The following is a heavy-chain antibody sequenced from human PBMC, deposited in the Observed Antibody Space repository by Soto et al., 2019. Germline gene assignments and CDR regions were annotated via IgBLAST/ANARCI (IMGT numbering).Heavy chain of an antibody. D-gene: IGHD4-17*01. CDR3: ERDVSGDYVLDY. CDR1: GGTFSSYT. Sequence: QVQLVQSGAEVKKPGSSVKVSCKASGGTFSSYTISWVRQAPGQGLEWMGRIIPILGIANYAQKFQGRVTIPADKSTSTAYMELSSLRSEDTAVYYCERDVSGDYVLDYWGQGTLVTVSS. V-gene: IGHV1-69*08. CDR2: IIPILGIA. J-gene: IGHJ4*02.